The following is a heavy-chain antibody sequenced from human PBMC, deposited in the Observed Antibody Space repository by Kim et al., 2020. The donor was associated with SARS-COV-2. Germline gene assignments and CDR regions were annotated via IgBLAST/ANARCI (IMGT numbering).Heavy chain of an antibody. V-gene: IGHV4-30-4*01. Sequence: SETLSLTCTVSGGSITRGDYYWNWIRQPPGKGLEWIGYIYSSGSAYYHPSLKSRLTLGVDTSKNQFSLRLTSVTAADTAVYYCARDGQEGRRPGGNWFDSWGQGTLVTVSS. D-gene: IGHD2-15*01. J-gene: IGHJ5*01. CDR3: ARDGQEGRRPGGNWFDS. CDR2: IYSSGSA. CDR1: GGSITRGDYY.